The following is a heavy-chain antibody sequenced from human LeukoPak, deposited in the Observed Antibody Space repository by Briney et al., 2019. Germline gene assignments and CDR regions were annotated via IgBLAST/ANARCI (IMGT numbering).Heavy chain of an antibody. Sequence: PSETLSLTCTVSGGSISSSSYYWAWIRQPPGKGLEWIGSIHYSGSTYYNPSLQSRVTISIDTSKNQFSLKLSSVTAADTAVYYCARHRRESWFDPWGQGTLVTVSS. J-gene: IGHJ5*02. V-gene: IGHV4-39*01. CDR2: IHYSGST. CDR1: GGSISSSSYY. D-gene: IGHD3-10*01. CDR3: ARHRRESWFDP.